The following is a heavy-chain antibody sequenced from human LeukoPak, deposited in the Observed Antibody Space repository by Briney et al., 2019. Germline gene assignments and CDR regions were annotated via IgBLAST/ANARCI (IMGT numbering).Heavy chain of an antibody. Sequence: SESQSLTCAVYGGSFSGYYRSWIRQPPGKGQEWIGEINHSGSTNYNPSLKSRVTISVDTSKNQFSLKLCSVTAADTAVYYCARVAAGTDYWGQGTLVTVSS. CDR1: GGSFSGYY. D-gene: IGHD6-13*01. CDR3: ARVAAGTDY. J-gene: IGHJ4*02. CDR2: INHSGST. V-gene: IGHV4-34*01.